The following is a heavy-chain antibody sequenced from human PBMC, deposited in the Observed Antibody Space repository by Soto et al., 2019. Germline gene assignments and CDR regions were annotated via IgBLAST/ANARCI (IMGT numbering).Heavy chain of an antibody. CDR1: GGSISSGGYS. D-gene: IGHD4-17*01. V-gene: IGHV4-30-2*01. CDR2: IYHSGST. J-gene: IGHJ5*02. CDR3: ARTPTP. Sequence: QLQLPESGSGLVKPSQTLSLTCAVSGGSISSGGYSWSWIRQPPGKGLEWIGYIYHSGSTYYNPSLKRRVTISVDWSKNQFSLKRSSVTAADTAVYYCARTPTPGGQGTLVTVSS.